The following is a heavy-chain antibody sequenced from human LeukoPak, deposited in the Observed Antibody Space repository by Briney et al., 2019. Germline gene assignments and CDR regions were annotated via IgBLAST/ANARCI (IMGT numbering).Heavy chain of an antibody. D-gene: IGHD3-22*01. Sequence: GGSLRLSCAASRFTFSSYAMHWVRQAPGKGLEWVALISLDESNKYYADSVKGRFTISRDNSKNTLYLQMNSLRAEDTAVYYCARSLDSPGYYSPSDYWGQGTLVTVSS. CDR3: ARSLDSPGYYSPSDY. J-gene: IGHJ4*02. CDR2: ISLDESNK. V-gene: IGHV3-30-3*01. CDR1: RFTFSSYA.